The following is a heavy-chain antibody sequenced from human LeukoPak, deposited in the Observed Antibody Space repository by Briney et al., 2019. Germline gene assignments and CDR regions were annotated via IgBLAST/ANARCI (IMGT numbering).Heavy chain of an antibody. Sequence: ASVKVSCKVSGYTLTELSMHWVRQAPGKGLEWMGGFDPEDGETIYAQKFQGRVTMTEDTSTDTAYMELSSLRSEDTAVYYCATVYCSGGSCYSYGYWGQGTLVTVSS. CDR3: ATVYCSGGSCYSYGY. V-gene: IGHV1-24*01. J-gene: IGHJ4*02. D-gene: IGHD2-15*01. CDR2: FDPEDGET. CDR1: GYTLTELS.